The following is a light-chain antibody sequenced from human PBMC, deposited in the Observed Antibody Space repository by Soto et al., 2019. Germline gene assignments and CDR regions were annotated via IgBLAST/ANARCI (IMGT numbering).Light chain of an antibody. CDR1: SSDVGGYNY. J-gene: IGLJ1*01. V-gene: IGLV2-14*01. CDR2: EVS. CDR3: SSYTSSSTLV. Sequence: QSALTQPASGSGSPGQSITISCTGTSSDVGGYNYVSWCQQHPGKAPKLMIYEVSNRPSGVSNRFSGSKSGNTASLTISGLQAEAEADYYCSSYTSSSTLVFGTGTKV.